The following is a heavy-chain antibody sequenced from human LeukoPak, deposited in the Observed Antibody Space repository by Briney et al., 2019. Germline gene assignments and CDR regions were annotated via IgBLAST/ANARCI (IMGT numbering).Heavy chain of an antibody. CDR1: GYGFTNYW. CDR3: ARRENYYGSGSYFADAFDF. D-gene: IGHD3-10*01. Sequence: GESLKISCKGSGYGFTNYWIGWVRQMSGKGLEWVGIIYPGNSDTRYGPSFQGQVTISADKSITTAYLQWSSLKASDTAMYYCARRENYYGSGSYFADAFDFWGQGTMVTVSS. CDR2: IYPGNSDT. V-gene: IGHV5-51*01. J-gene: IGHJ3*01.